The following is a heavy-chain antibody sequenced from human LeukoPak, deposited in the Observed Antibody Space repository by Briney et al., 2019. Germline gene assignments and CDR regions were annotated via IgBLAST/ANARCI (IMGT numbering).Heavy chain of an antibody. Sequence: GGSLRLSCAASGFTVSSNHMSWVRQAPGKGLEWVSVIYSGGSTYYADSVKGRFTISRDNSKNTLYLQMNSLRAEDTAVYYCASHSSSWYGFDYWGQETLVTVSS. CDR2: IYSGGST. CDR1: GFTVSSNH. CDR3: ASHSSSWYGFDY. V-gene: IGHV3-53*01. J-gene: IGHJ4*02. D-gene: IGHD6-13*01.